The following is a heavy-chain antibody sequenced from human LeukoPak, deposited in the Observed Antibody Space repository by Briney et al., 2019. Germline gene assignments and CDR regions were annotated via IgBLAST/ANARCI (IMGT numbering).Heavy chain of an antibody. V-gene: IGHV3-21*01. CDR1: GFTFSGYN. J-gene: IGHJ4*02. D-gene: IGHD2-15*01. CDR2: ISSSSSYI. Sequence: PGGSLRLSCAASGFTFSGYNMNWVRQAPGKGLEWVSSISSSSSYIYYADSVKGRFTISRDNAKNSLYLQMNSLRAEDTAVYYCARDAVVVVAASGPGYYFDYWGQGTLATVSS. CDR3: ARDAVVVVAASGPGYYFDY.